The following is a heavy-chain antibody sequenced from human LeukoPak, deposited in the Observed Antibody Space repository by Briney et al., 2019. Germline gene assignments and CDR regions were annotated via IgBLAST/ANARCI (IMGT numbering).Heavy chain of an antibody. CDR2: ISGSGGST. CDR3: AKSRSGVLDY. D-gene: IGHD3-10*01. Sequence: GGSLRLSCAASGFTFSSYAMSWVRQAPGKGLGWVSVISGSGGSTYYADSVKGRFTISRDNSKNTLYLQMNSLRAEDTAVYYCAKSRSGVLDYWGQGTLVTVSS. CDR1: GFTFSSYA. V-gene: IGHV3-23*01. J-gene: IGHJ4*02.